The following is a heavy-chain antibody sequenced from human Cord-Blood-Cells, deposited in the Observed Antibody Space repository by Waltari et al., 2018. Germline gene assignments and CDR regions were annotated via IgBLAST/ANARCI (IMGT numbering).Heavy chain of an antibody. CDR1: GYSISSGYY. CDR2: IYHSGST. D-gene: IGHD2-21*01. Sequence: QVQLQESGPGLVKPSETLSLTCAVSGYSISSGYYWGWIRQPPGKGLGWIGSIYHSGSTYHNPSLKSRVTISVDTSKNQFSLKLSSVTAADTAVYYCASSIPLGIEVKSWYFDLWGRGTLVTVSS. CDR3: ASSIPLGIEVKSWYFDL. J-gene: IGHJ2*01. V-gene: IGHV4-38-2*01.